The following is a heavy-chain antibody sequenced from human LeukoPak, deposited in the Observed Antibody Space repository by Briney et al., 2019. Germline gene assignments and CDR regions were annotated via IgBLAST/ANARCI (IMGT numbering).Heavy chain of an antibody. CDR2: INGDGSTT. CDR3: ARDYAGSPDY. CDR1: GFTFSTYW. D-gene: IGHD3-10*01. Sequence: QTGGSLRLSCTASGFTFSTYWINWVRQSPGKGLVWVALINGDGSTTTHADSVKGRFTISRDNAKNTACLQMNSLRDEDTAVYFCARDYAGSPDYWGQGTLVTVSA. V-gene: IGHV3-74*03. J-gene: IGHJ4*02.